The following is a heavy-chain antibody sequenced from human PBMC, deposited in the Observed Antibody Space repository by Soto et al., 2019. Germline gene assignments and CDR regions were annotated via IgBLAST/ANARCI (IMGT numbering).Heavy chain of an antibody. V-gene: IGHV3-66*01. J-gene: IGHJ6*02. CDR2: IYSGGST. CDR3: ARDRGCIGTSCYRYYYGMDG. CDR1: GFTVSSNY. D-gene: IGHD2-2*01. Sequence: PGGSLRLSCAASGFTVSSNYMSWVRQAPGKGLEWVSVIYSGGSTYYADSVKGRFAISRDNSKNTLYLQMNSLRAEDTAVYYCARDRGCIGTSCYRYYYGMDGWGQGTTVTVSS.